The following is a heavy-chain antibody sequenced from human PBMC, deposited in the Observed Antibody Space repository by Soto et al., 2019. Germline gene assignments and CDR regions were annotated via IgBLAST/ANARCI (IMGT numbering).Heavy chain of an antibody. D-gene: IGHD1-26*01. J-gene: IGHJ4*02. CDR3: AKGEGQCELPL. V-gene: IGHV1-69*01. CDR2: IIPVFGSP. Sequence: QLQLVQSGAEVKKPGSSVKVSCKASGGFIRSDPISWVRQAPGQGPEWIGGIIPVFGSPTYAEKFQGRVTITADESSRTAYLELTSLKAEDTAVYFSAKGEGQCELPLWVQGTQVTVSS. CDR1: GGFIRSDP.